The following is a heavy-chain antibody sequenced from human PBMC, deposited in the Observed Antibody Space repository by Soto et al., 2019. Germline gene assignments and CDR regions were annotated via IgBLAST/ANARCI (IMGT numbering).Heavy chain of an antibody. V-gene: IGHV3-30*18. Sequence: GGSLRLSCAASGFTFSSYGMHWVRQAPGRGLEWVAVISYDGSNKYYADSVKGRFTISRDNSKNTLYLQMNSLRAEDTAVYYCAKGVSYRCSGGSCYPDYYDSSGPSAYWGQGTLVTVS. D-gene: IGHD2-15*01. J-gene: IGHJ4*02. CDR3: AKGVSYRCSGGSCYPDYYDSSGPSAY. CDR1: GFTFSSYG. CDR2: ISYDGSNK.